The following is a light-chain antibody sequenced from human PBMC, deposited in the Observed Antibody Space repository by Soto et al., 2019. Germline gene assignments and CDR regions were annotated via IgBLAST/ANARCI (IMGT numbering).Light chain of an antibody. Sequence: QAVVTQPPSVSGAPGQRVTISCAGGSSNIGAGYDVHWYQQLPGTAPKLLIYGNINRPSGVPDRFSGSKSGTSASLAITGLQAEDEADYYCQSYDSSLSGSGVFGGGTKLTVL. CDR2: GNI. CDR3: QSYDSSLSGSGV. V-gene: IGLV1-40*01. J-gene: IGLJ2*01. CDR1: SSNIGAGYD.